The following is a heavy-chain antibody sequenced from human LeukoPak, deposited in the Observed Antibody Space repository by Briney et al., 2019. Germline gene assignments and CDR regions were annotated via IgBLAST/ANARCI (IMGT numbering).Heavy chain of an antibody. D-gene: IGHD3-3*01. Sequence: SETLSLTCAVSGYSISSGYYWGWIRQPPGKGLEWIGSIYHSGSTYHNPSLKSRVTISVDTSKNQFSLKLSSVTAADTAVYYCARETYYDFWSGLYYFDYWGQGTLVTVSS. V-gene: IGHV4-38-2*02. CDR2: IYHSGST. J-gene: IGHJ4*02. CDR3: ARETYYDFWSGLYYFDY. CDR1: GYSISSGYY.